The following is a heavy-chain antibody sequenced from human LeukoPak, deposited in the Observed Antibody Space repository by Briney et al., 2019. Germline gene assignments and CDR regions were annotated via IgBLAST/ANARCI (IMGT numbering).Heavy chain of an antibody. CDR2: ISYDGSKK. J-gene: IGHJ4*02. Sequence: PGGSLRLSCAASGFTFSSYGMHWVRQAPGKGLEWVAVISYDGSKKYYADSVKGRFTISRDNSKNTLYLQMNSLRAEDTAVYYCTVLLGYCSGGSCYSLDYWAREPWSPSPQ. CDR1: GFTFSSYG. D-gene: IGHD2-15*01. V-gene: IGHV3-30*03. CDR3: TVLLGYCSGGSCYSLDY.